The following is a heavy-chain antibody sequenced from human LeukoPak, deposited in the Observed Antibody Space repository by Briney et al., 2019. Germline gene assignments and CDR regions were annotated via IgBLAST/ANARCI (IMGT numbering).Heavy chain of an antibody. CDR2: ISGSGDAT. Sequence: GGSLRLSCVASGFTFTSYGMSWVRQAPGKRLEWVSGISGSGDATYYADSAKGRFTISRDNSKNTLYLQMNSLRAEETAVYYCAKLRGLSSSSENNWFDPWGQGTLVTVSS. D-gene: IGHD6-6*01. V-gene: IGHV3-23*01. CDR3: AKLRGLSSSSENNWFDP. J-gene: IGHJ5*02. CDR1: GFTFTSYG.